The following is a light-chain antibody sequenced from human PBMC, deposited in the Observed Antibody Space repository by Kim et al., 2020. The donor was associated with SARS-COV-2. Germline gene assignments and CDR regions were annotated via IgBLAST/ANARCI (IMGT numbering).Light chain of an antibody. CDR2: AKN. J-gene: IGLJ3*02. Sequence: LGQPVRLTCQGDRLRYYYANWYQQKSGQAPVLVIYAKNNRPSGIPDRFSGSSSGNTASLTITGAQAKDEADYYCNCRDSSDNPSWLFGGGTQLTVL. CDR3: NCRDSSDNPSWL. V-gene: IGLV3-19*01. CDR1: RLRYYY.